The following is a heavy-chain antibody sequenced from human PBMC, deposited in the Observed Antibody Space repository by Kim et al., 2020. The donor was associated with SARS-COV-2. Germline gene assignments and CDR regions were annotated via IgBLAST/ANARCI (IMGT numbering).Heavy chain of an antibody. CDR1: GFTFSDYY. J-gene: IGHJ4*02. CDR2: ISSSGSTI. CDR3: ARDRGSSRVGWLRFDYFVY. Sequence: GGSLRLSCAASGFTFSDYYMSWIRQAPGKGLEWVSYISSSGSTIYYADSVKGRFTISRDNAKNSLYLQMNSLRAEDTAVYYCARDRGSSRVGWLRFDYFVYSGQNTLRTVSS. V-gene: IGHV3-11*01. D-gene: IGHD5-12*01.